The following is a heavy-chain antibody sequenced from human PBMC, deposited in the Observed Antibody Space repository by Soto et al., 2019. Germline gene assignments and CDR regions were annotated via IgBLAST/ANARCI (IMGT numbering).Heavy chain of an antibody. J-gene: IGHJ4*02. D-gene: IGHD1-1*01. V-gene: IGHV1-69*01. CDR3: ASASMSGSWNEVIYYFDY. CDR2: IIPIFGTA. CDR1: GGTFSSYA. Sequence: QVQLVQSVAEVKKPGSSVKVSCNASGGTFSSYAISWVRHAPGQGLEWMGGIIPIFGTANYAQKCQGRVTITADESKSTADMELSSLRSEDTAVYYCASASMSGSWNEVIYYFDYWGQGPLVTVSS.